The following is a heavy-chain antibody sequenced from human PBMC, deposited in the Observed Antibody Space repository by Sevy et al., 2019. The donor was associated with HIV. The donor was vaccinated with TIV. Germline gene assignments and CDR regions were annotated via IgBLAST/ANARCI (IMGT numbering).Heavy chain of an antibody. Sequence: ASVKVSCKASGGTFSSYAISWVRQAPGQGLEWMGGIIPIFGTANYAQKFRGRVTITADESTSTAYMELSSLRSEDTAMYYCARGRQLYNFDYWGQGTLVTVSS. D-gene: IGHD6-6*01. CDR3: ARGRQLYNFDY. J-gene: IGHJ4*02. V-gene: IGHV1-69*13. CDR1: GGTFSSYA. CDR2: IIPIFGTA.